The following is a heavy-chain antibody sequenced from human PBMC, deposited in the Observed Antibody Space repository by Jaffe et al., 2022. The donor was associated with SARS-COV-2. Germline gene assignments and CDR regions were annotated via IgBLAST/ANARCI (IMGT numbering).Heavy chain of an antibody. D-gene: IGHD2-2*02. CDR2: ISAYNGNT. V-gene: IGHV1-18*01. CDR3: ARDALLYQDPGWNYFMDV. CDR1: GYTFTTYG. J-gene: IGHJ6*03. Sequence: QVQLVQSGAEVKKPGASVKVSCKASGYTFTTYGISWVRQAPGQGLEWMGWISAYNGNTNYAQSLQGRVTMTTDTSTNTAYMELRSLRSDDTAVYYCARDALLYQDPGWNYFMDVWGKGTTVNVSS.